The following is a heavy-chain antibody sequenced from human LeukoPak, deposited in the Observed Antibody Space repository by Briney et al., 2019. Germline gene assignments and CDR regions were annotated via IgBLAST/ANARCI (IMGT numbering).Heavy chain of an antibody. Sequence: ASVKVSCKASGYTFTGYYMHWVRQAPGQGLEWMGWINPNSGGTNYAQKFQGRVTMTRDTSISTAYMELSRLRSDDTAVYYCAREPSGSGSYGDYWGQGTLVTVSS. V-gene: IGHV1-2*02. CDR2: INPNSGGT. J-gene: IGHJ4*02. D-gene: IGHD3-10*01. CDR1: GYTFTGYY. CDR3: AREPSGSGSYGDY.